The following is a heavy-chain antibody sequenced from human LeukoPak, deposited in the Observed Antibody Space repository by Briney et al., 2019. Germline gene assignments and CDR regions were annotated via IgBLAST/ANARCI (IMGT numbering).Heavy chain of an antibody. CDR3: ARRGFYSSVKYFGL. Sequence: KPSETLSLTCTVSGGSISIGTDYWGWIRQPPGKGLEWIGSISYSGSPYYKSSLKSRVTISVDTSKNQFSLKLSSVTAADTAAYYCARRGFYSSVKYFGLWGRGTLVTVSS. V-gene: IGHV4-39*01. D-gene: IGHD2-15*01. CDR1: GGSISIGTDY. CDR2: ISYSGSP. J-gene: IGHJ2*01.